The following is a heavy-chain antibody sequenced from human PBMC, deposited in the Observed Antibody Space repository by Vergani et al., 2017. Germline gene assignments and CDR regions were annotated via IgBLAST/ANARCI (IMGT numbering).Heavy chain of an antibody. CDR2: IYYSGST. J-gene: IGHJ6*02. CDR1: GGSVSSGSYY. CDR3: ARDLWFGDPPLYDYYGMDV. D-gene: IGHD3-10*01. Sequence: QVQLQESGPGLVKPSETLSLTCTVSGGSVSSGSYYWSWIRQPPGKGLEWIGYIYYSGSTNYNPSLKSRVTISVDTSKNQFSLKLSSVTAADTAVYYWARDLWFGDPPLYDYYGMDVWGQGTTVTVSS. V-gene: IGHV4-61*01.